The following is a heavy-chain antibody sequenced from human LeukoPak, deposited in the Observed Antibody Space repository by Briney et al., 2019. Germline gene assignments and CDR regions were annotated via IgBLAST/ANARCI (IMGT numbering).Heavy chain of an antibody. J-gene: IGHJ5*02. CDR1: GYTFTSYG. Sequence: GASVKVSCKASGYTFTSYGISWVRQAPGQGLEWMGWINPNSGGTNYAQKLQGRVTMTRDTSISTAYMELSRLRSDDTAVYYCARAPYDYVWGSYRYTVYWFDPWGQGTLVTVSS. CDR2: INPNSGGT. V-gene: IGHV1-2*02. CDR3: ARAPYDYVWGSYRYTVYWFDP. D-gene: IGHD3-16*02.